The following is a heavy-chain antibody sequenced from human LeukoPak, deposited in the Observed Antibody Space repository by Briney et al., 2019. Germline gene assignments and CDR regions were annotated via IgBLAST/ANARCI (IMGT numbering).Heavy chain of an antibody. J-gene: IGHJ5*02. CDR1: GYTFTSYG. V-gene: IGHV1-18*01. D-gene: IGHD3-3*01. CDR2: ISAYNGNT. Sequence: EASVTVSCKASGYTFTSYGISWVRQAPGQGLEWMGWISAYNGNTNYAQKLQGRVTMTTDTSTSTAYMELRSLRSDDTAVYYCARDANDFWSGQTNWFDPWGQGTLVTVSS. CDR3: ARDANDFWSGQTNWFDP.